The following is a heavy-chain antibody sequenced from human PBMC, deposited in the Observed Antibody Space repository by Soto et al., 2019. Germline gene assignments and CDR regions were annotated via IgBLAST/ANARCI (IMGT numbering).Heavy chain of an antibody. CDR3: ARYDVLCDGGRCYGVPLDV. V-gene: IGHV3-66*01. CDR2: IQSGGPT. J-gene: IGHJ6*04. CDR1: GFTVSSKY. D-gene: IGHD2-15*01. Sequence: EVQLVESGGGLVQPGGSLRLSCAASGFTVSSKYMSWVRQAPGKGLEWVSLIQSGGPTYYADSVNGRFTISRDTSENTVHLQMDSLRAEDTGVYYCARYDVLCDGGRCYGVPLDVWSKGTTVTVSS.